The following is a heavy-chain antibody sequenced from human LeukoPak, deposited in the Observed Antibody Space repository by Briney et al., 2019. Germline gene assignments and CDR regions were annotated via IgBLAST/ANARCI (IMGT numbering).Heavy chain of an antibody. CDR1: GFTFSNYA. J-gene: IGHJ6*03. V-gene: IGHV3-30*02. Sequence: GGSLRLSWGASGFTFSNYAMHWVRQAPGKGLKWVAFIRHDGSNIYYADSVKGLFTISRDNSKNTLYLQMNSLIAEDTAVYYCAKTGFQWGYYFYYMDVWGKGTTVTVSS. CDR3: AKTGFQWGYYFYYMDV. CDR2: IRHDGSNI. D-gene: IGHD1-14*01.